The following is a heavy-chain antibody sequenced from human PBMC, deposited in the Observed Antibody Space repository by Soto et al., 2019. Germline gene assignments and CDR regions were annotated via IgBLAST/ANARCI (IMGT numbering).Heavy chain of an antibody. CDR2: IYHSVST. D-gene: IGHD1-26*01. CDR3: AREGVSLVGAECGMDV. Sequence: QVQLQVSGPGLVKPSGTLSLTCAVSGGSISSSNWWSWVRQPPGKVLEWIGEIYHSVSTNYNPSLTSRVTISVDKSKNQFSLKLCSVTAADTAVYYCAREGVSLVGAECGMDVWGQGTTVTVSS. CDR1: GGSISSSNW. J-gene: IGHJ6*02. V-gene: IGHV4-4*02.